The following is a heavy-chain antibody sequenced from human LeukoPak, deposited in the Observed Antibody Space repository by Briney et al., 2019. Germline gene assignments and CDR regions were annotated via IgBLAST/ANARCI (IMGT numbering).Heavy chain of an antibody. V-gene: IGHV1-2*06. CDR1: GYTFTNYA. D-gene: IGHD3-3*01. CDR2: INPNTGGT. CDR3: AKLGFSEWFLEF. J-gene: IGHJ4*02. Sequence: ASVKVSCKASGYTFTNYAMNWVRQAPGQGLEWMGRINPNTGGTNYAQKFQGRVTMTRDTSITTVYMELSRLRLDDTAVYYCAKLGFSEWFLEFWGQGALVTVSS.